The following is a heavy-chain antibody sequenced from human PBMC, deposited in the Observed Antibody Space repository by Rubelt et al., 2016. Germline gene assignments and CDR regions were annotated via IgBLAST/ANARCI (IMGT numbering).Heavy chain of an antibody. Sequence: GGGLVKPGGSLRLSCAASGFTFSSYSMNWVRQAPGKGLEWVSSISSSSSYIYYADSVKGRFTISRDNAKNSLYLQMNSLRAEDTAVYYCASDVQFCSSTSCRPIPWGYWGQGTLVTVSS. V-gene: IGHV3-21*01. J-gene: IGHJ4*02. CDR2: ISSSSSYI. CDR1: GFTFSSYS. CDR3: ASDVQFCSSTSCRPIPWGY. D-gene: IGHD2-2*01.